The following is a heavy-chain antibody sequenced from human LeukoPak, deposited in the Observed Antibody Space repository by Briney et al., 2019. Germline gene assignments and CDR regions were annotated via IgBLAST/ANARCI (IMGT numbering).Heavy chain of an antibody. D-gene: IGHD6-13*01. CDR1: GFTFSSYG. V-gene: IGHV3-21*01. CDR3: ARDSRSSWPDAFDI. Sequence: PGGSLRLSCAASGFTFSSYGMHWVRQAPGKGLEWVSSISSSSSYIYYADSVKGRFTISRDNAKNSLYLQMNSLRAEDTAVYYCARDSRSSWPDAFDIWGQGTMVTVSS. CDR2: ISSSSSYI. J-gene: IGHJ3*02.